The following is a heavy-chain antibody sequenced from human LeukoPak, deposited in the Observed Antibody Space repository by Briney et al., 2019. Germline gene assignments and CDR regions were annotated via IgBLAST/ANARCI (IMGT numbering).Heavy chain of an antibody. Sequence: GGSLRLSCAASGFTVSSNYMSWVRQAPGKGLEWVSVIYSGGSTYYADSVKGRFTISRDNSKNTLYLQMNSLRAEDTAVYYCAKEEQWLVLDYFDYWGQGTLVTVSS. CDR2: IYSGGST. CDR1: GFTVSSNY. J-gene: IGHJ4*02. V-gene: IGHV3-53*01. CDR3: AKEEQWLVLDYFDY. D-gene: IGHD6-19*01.